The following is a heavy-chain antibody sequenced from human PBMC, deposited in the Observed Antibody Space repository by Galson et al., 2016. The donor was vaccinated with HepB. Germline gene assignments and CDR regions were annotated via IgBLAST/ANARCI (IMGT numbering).Heavy chain of an antibody. D-gene: IGHD4-17*01. Sequence: TLSLTCTVSGDSISSGNYYWSWIRQHPGKGLEWIGYIYYTGSTYYNPSLKSRVSISVGTSKHQFPLKLGSVTAADPAVYYCARVTGDYKSYYYMDVWGKGTTVTVSS. CDR1: GDSISSGNYY. CDR2: IYYTGST. J-gene: IGHJ6*03. CDR3: ARVTGDYKSYYYMDV. V-gene: IGHV4-31*03.